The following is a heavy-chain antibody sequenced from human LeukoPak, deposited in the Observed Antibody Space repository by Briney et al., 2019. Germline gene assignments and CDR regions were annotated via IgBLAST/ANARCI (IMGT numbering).Heavy chain of an antibody. CDR2: IYPADSDT. CDR1: GYIFTHYW. V-gene: IGHV5-51*01. D-gene: IGHD5-24*01. J-gene: IGHJ4*02. Sequence: GESLKISCQVSGYIFTHYWIGWVRQMPGKGLESMGIIYPADSDTTYSPSFQGQVTISADKSISTVYLQWSSLKASDTAMYYCARQSRDGSKTRGYYFDYLGQGTLVTVSS. CDR3: ARQSRDGSKTRGYYFDY.